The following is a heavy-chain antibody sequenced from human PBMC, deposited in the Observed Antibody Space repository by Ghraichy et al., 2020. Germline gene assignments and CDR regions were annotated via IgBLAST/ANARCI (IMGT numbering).Heavy chain of an antibody. CDR3: APRLRDAASWYGSYHFDY. Sequence: GPTLVKPSQTLTLTCAFSGFSISASVVGVGWIRQPPGKALEWLALMYWDDDKRYSPSLKSTLTITKDTSKNQVSLIMTNMDPVDTATYYCAPRLRDAASWYGSYHFDYWGQGTLVTVSS. V-gene: IGHV2-5*02. CDR2: MYWDDDK. CDR1: GFSISASVVG. J-gene: IGHJ4*02. D-gene: IGHD6-13*01.